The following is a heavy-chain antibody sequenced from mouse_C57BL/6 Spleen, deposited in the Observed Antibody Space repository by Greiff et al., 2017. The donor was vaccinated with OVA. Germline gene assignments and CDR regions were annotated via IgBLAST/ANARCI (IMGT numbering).Heavy chain of an antibody. CDR1: GFTFSNYW. D-gene: IGHD2-3*01. J-gene: IGHJ3*01. CDR3: TGGDGYSFAY. CDR2: IRLKSDNYAT. Sequence: EVQLQESGGGLVQPGGSMKLSCVASGFTFSNYWMNWVRQSPEKGLEWVAQIRLKSDNYATHYAESVKGRFTISRDDSKSSVYLQMNNLRAEDTGIYYCTGGDGYSFAYWGQGTLVTVSA. V-gene: IGHV6-3*01.